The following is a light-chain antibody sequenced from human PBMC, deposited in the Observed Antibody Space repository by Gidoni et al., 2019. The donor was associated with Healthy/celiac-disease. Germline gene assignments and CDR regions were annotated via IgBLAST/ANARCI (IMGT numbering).Light chain of an antibody. CDR1: QGISSY. CDR2: AAS. J-gene: IGKJ2*01. V-gene: IGKV1-8*01. CDR3: QQYYSDPPT. Sequence: ALRMTQSPSSFSASTGDRVTITCRASQGISSYLAWYQQKPGKAPKLLIYAASTLQSGVPSRFSGSGSGTDFTLTISCLQSEDFATYYGQQYYSDPPTFGQGTKLEIK.